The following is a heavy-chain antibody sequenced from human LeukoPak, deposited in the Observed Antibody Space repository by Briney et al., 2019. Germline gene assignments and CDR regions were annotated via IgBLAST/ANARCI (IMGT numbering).Heavy chain of an antibody. CDR1: GFTFSSYA. J-gene: IGHJ5*02. CDR3: AKDCITGTAGWSDP. CDR2: IDGSDGST. Sequence: GGSLRLSCAASGFTFSSYAMSWVRQAPGKGLEWVSTIDGSDGSTYYADSVKGRFTISRDNSKNTLYLQMNSLRAEDTAVYYCAKDCITGTAGWSDPWGQGTLVTVSS. D-gene: IGHD1/OR15-1a*01. V-gene: IGHV3-23*01.